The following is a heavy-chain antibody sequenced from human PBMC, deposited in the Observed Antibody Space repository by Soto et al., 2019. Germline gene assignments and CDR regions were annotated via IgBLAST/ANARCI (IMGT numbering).Heavy chain of an antibody. CDR2: ISSRSGTI. D-gene: IGHD5-18*01. CDR1: GFSFSDYY. J-gene: IGHJ4*01. CDR3: AREVDRALVGSPHYFDY. Sequence: GGSLRLSCAASGFSFSDYYMTWIRQAPGQGLEWVSYISSRSGTIFYADSVKGRFTLSRDNSKNSMYLQMNSLGAEDTAVYYCAREVDRALVGSPHYFDYWGQGTLVTVS. V-gene: IGHV3-11*01.